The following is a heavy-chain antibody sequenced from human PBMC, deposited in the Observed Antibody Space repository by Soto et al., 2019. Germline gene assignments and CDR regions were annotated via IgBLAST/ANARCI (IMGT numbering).Heavy chain of an antibody. CDR3: ARDLAAVPRALDD. V-gene: IGHV4-59*01. CDR2: VYYTGTT. Sequence: QVQLQESGPGLLKPSETLSLTCTVSGGSISSYFYIWVRQPPGKGLEWIGSVYYTGTTDYNPSLKSRVTISVDTSKTQFSLNLRSVTAADTAVYYCARDLAAVPRALDDWGRGTMVTVSS. CDR1: GGSISSYF. D-gene: IGHD6-13*01. J-gene: IGHJ4*02.